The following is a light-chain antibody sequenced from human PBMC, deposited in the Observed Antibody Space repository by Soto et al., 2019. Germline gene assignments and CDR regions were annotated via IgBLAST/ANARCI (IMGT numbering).Light chain of an antibody. CDR3: QAYDSRLSGWL. J-gene: IGLJ3*02. CDR1: SSNIGAGYD. V-gene: IGLV1-40*01. Sequence: QSVLTQPPSVSGAPGQRVTISCTGSSSNIGAGYDVHWYQQLPGTAPKLLIFDSNIRPSGVPDRFSGSKSATSGSLAITGVQDEDEAVYYCQAYDSRLSGWLFGGGTKLTVL. CDR2: DSN.